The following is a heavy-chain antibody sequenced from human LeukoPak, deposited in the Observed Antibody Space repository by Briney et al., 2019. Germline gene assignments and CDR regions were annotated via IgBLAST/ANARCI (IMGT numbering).Heavy chain of an antibody. V-gene: IGHV4-34*01. D-gene: IGHD5-12*01. CDR1: GGSFSGYY. CDR3: ARGLGLPGSS. CDR2: INHSGST. J-gene: IGHJ1*01. Sequence: SETLSLTCAVYGGSFSGYYWSWIRQPPGKGLEWIGGINHSGSTNYNPSLKSRVTISVDTSKNQFSLKLSSVTAADTAVYYCARGLGLPGSSWGQGTLVTVSS.